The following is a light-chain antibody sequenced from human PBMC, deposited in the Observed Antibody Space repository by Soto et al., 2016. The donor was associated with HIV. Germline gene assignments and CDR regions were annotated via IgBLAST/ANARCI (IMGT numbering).Light chain of an antibody. CDR3: QQYYSSAALS. V-gene: IGKV1-8*01. CDR2: AAS. J-gene: IGKJ4*01. CDR1: QDINTY. Sequence: AIRMTQSPSSFSASTGDRVTITCRASQDINTYVAWYQQKPGQAPNLLISAASTLQSGVPSRFSGSGSGTDFTLTISCLQSEDFATYYCQQYYSSAALSFGGRTKVEIK.